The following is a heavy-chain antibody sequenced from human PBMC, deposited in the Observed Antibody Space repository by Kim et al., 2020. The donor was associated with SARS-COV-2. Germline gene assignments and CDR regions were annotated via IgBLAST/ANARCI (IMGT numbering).Heavy chain of an antibody. CDR1: GGSFSGYY. Sequence: SETLSLTCAVYGGSFSGYYWSWIRQPPGKGLEWIGEINNSGSTNYNPSLKSRVTISVDTSKNQFSLKLSSVTAADTAVYYCARALRQQLVSDYWGQGNLV. CDR3: ARALRQQLVSDY. J-gene: IGHJ4*02. D-gene: IGHD6-13*01. CDR2: INNSGST. V-gene: IGHV4-34*01.